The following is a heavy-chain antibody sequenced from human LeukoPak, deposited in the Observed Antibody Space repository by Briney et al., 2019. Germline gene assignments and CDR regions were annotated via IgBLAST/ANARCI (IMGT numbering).Heavy chain of an antibody. D-gene: IGHD1-26*01. V-gene: IGHV3-74*01. Sequence: GGSLRLSCAASGFTFSSYWMHWVRQAPGKGLVWVSRINSDGSSTSYADSVKGRFTISRDNAKNTLYLQMNSLRAEDTAVYYCARFMGGYYYYGMDVWGQGTTVTVSS. CDR2: INSDGSST. CDR1: GFTFSSYW. J-gene: IGHJ6*02. CDR3: ARFMGGYYYYGMDV.